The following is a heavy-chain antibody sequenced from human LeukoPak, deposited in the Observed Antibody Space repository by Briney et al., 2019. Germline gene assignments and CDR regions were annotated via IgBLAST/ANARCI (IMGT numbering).Heavy chain of an antibody. V-gene: IGHV3-48*03. D-gene: IGHD6-19*01. Sequence: GGSLRLSCAASGFTFSSYEMNWVRQAPGKGLEWVSYISSSGSTIYYADSVKGRFTISRDNAKNSLYLQMNSLRAEDTAVYYCARSLSSGWPTPDYWGQGTLVTVSS. CDR1: GFTFSSYE. J-gene: IGHJ4*02. CDR2: ISSSGSTI. CDR3: ARSLSSGWPTPDY.